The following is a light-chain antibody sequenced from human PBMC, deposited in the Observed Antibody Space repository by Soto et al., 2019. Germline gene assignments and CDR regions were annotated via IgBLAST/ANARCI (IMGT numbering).Light chain of an antibody. Sequence: QSVLTQPPSASGTPGQRVTISCSGSSSNIGSNTVNWYQQLPGTAPKLLIYSYNQRPSGVPDRFSGSKSVTSASLAISGLQSEDEADYYCAAWEDIPNGYVFGTGTKLTVL. CDR1: SSNIGSNT. CDR3: AAWEDIPNGYV. CDR2: SYN. J-gene: IGLJ1*01. V-gene: IGLV1-44*01.